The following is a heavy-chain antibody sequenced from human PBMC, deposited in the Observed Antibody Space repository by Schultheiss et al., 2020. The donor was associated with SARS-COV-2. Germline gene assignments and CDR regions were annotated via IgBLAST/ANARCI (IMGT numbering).Heavy chain of an antibody. V-gene: IGHV4-34*01. CDR1: GGSFSGYY. CDR2: INHSGST. D-gene: IGHD6-19*01. CDR3: ARDRAVANNNWFDP. J-gene: IGHJ5*02. Sequence: SETLSLTCAVYGGSFSGYYWSWIRQPPGKGLEWIGEINHSGSTNYNPSLKSRVTISVDKSKNQFSLKLSSVTAADTAVYYCARDRAVANNNWFDPWGQGTLVTVSS.